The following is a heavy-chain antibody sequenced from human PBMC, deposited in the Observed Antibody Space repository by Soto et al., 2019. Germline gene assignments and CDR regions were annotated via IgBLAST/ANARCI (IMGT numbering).Heavy chain of an antibody. V-gene: IGHV4-59*01. CDR1: GGSISSYY. CDR2: IYYSGST. Sequence: SETLSLTCTVSGGSISSYYWSWIRQPPGKGLEWIGYIYYSGSTNYNPSLKSRVTISVDTSKNQLSLKLSSVTAADTAAYYCARGLVGDIVVVPAAIYYYYYMDVWGKGTTVTVSS. D-gene: IGHD2-2*01. CDR3: ARGLVGDIVVVPAAIYYYYYMDV. J-gene: IGHJ6*03.